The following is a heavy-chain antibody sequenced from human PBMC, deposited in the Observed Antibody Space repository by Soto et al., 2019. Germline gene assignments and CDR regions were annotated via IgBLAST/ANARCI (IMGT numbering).Heavy chain of an antibody. Sequence: SETLSLTCTVSGGSVSSGSYYWSWIRQPPGKGLEWIGYIYNSGSTTYNPSLKSRVTIPVDTSKNRFSLKLSSVTAADTAVYYCARGIEGWYQGRYYYGMDVWGQGTTVTVSS. CDR2: IYNSGST. CDR3: ARGIEGWYQGRYYYGMDV. CDR1: GGSVSSGSYY. V-gene: IGHV4-61*01. J-gene: IGHJ6*02. D-gene: IGHD6-19*01.